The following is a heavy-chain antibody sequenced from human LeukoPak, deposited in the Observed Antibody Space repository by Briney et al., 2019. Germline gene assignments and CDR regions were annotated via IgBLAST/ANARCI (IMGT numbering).Heavy chain of an antibody. D-gene: IGHD1-14*01. CDR2: IYDSGST. CDR3: AREGGTGAFDI. CDR1: GGSISSHS. Sequence: SETLSLTCTAPGGSISSHSWNWFRQPPGKGLEWIAYIYDSGSTNYNPALKSRVTISVDTSKNQFSLKLSSVTAADTAVYYCAREGGTGAFDIWGQGTMVTVSP. V-gene: IGHV4-59*11. J-gene: IGHJ3*02.